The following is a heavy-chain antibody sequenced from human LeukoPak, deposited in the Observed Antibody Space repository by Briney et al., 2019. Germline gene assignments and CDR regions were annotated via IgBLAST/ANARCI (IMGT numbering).Heavy chain of an antibody. V-gene: IGHV4-39*01. D-gene: IGHD1-14*01. J-gene: IGHJ4*02. CDR3: ARPGGGYFDY. Sequence: PSETLSLTCTVSGGSISSSSYYWGWIRQPPGKGLEWIGSIYYSGSTYYNPSLKSRVTISVDTSKNQFSLKLSSVTAADTAVYYCARPGGGYFDYWGQGTLVTVSS. CDR1: GGSISSSSYY. CDR2: IYYSGST.